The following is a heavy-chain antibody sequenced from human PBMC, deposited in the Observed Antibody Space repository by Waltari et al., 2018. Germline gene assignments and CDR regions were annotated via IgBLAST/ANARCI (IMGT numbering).Heavy chain of an antibody. Sequence: QVQLQQWGAGLLKPSETLSLTCAVYGGSFSGYYWSWIRQPPGKGLEWIGEINHSGSTNSNPSLKSRVTISVDTSKNQFSLKLSSVTAADTAVYYCARTSYYYDSSGYYWGYWGQGTLVTVSS. CDR3: ARTSYYYDSSGYYWGY. CDR1: GGSFSGYY. J-gene: IGHJ4*02. D-gene: IGHD3-22*01. CDR2: INHSGST. V-gene: IGHV4-34*01.